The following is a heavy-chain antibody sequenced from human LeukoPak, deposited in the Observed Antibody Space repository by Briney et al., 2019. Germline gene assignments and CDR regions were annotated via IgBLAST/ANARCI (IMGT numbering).Heavy chain of an antibody. V-gene: IGHV3-23*01. J-gene: IGHJ4*02. Sequence: ALVGVPQTQGKGLEWVSAISNDGGGTTYADFVKGRFSVSRDNSKNTLFLQMNSLRAEDTALYYCAKGSSGYFFDLWGQGTLVTVSS. CDR1: A. CDR2: ISNDGGGT. CDR3: AKGSSGYFFDL. D-gene: IGHD3-22*01.